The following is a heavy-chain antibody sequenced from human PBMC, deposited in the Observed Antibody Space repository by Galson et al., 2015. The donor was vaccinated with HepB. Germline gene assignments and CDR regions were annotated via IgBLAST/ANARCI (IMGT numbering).Heavy chain of an antibody. D-gene: IGHD2-2*02. CDR3: ARHTATSCYTCQGMDV. Sequence: QSGAEVKKPGESLKISCKGSGYSFTSYWIGWVRQMPGKGLEWMGIIYPGDSDTRYSPSFQGQVTISADKSISTAYLQWSSLKASDTAMYYCARHTATSCYTCQGMDVWGQGTTVTVSS. CDR2: IYPGDSDT. V-gene: IGHV5-51*01. J-gene: IGHJ6*02. CDR1: GYSFTSYW.